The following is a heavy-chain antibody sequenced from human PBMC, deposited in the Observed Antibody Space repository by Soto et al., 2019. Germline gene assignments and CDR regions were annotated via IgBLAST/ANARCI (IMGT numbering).Heavy chain of an antibody. CDR3: ARGLRYFDWLPSFGY. CDR1: GYTFTSYG. V-gene: IGHV1-18*01. Sequence: ASVKVSCKASGYTFTSYGISWVRQAPGQGLEWMGWISAYNGNTNYAQKLQGRVTMTTDPSTSKAYMELRSLRSDDTAVYYCARGLRYFDWLPSFGYWGQGTLVTVSS. CDR2: ISAYNGNT. D-gene: IGHD3-9*01. J-gene: IGHJ4*02.